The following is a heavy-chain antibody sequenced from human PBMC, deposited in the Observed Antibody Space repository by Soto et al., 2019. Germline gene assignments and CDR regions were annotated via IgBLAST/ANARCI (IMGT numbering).Heavy chain of an antibody. CDR1: GGTFSSYA. Sequence: GASVKVSCKASGGTFSSYAISWVRQAPGQGLEWMGGIIPIFGTANYAQKFQGRVTITADKSTSTAYMELSSLRSEDTAVYYCARGEIRGVETPRQGLRFLKWLSRNYYYYYGMDVWGQGTTVTVSS. CDR3: ARGEIRGVETPRQGLRFLKWLSRNYYYYYGMDV. CDR2: IIPIFGTA. D-gene: IGHD3-3*01. J-gene: IGHJ6*02. V-gene: IGHV1-69*06.